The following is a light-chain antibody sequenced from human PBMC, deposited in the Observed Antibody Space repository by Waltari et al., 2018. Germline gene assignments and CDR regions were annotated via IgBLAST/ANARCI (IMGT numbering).Light chain of an antibody. CDR1: KGISSW. CDR2: ATS. V-gene: IGKV1-12*01. J-gene: IGKJ2*01. CDR3: QQANSFPPT. Sequence: DIQMTQSQSSVSASVGDRVTITCRASKGISSWLAWYQQKPGKAPDLLIYATSSLESGVPSRFSGSESGTDFTLTISSLQPEDVAIYYCQQANSFPPTFGQGTKVEIK.